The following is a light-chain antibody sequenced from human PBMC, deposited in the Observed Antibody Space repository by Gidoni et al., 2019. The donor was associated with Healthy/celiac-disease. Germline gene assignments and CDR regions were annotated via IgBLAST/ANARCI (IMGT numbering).Light chain of an antibody. CDR1: QRVSSSY. J-gene: IGKJ1*01. V-gene: IGKV3-20*01. Sequence: EIVLTQSPGTLSLSPGESATLSCRASQRVSSSYLAWYQQKPGQAPRLLIYGASSRATGIPDRFSGSWSGTDFTLTISRLEPEDFAVYYCQQYGSSKWTFGQGTKVEIK. CDR2: GAS. CDR3: QQYGSSKWT.